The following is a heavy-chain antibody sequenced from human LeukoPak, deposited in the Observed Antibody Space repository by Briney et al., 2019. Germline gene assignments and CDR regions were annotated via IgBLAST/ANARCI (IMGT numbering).Heavy chain of an antibody. CDR2: INPNSGGT. J-gene: IGHJ3*02. CDR3: ARGASYYGSGTYLGDRDAFDI. CDR1: GYTFTGYY. V-gene: IGHV1-2*02. Sequence: ASVKVSCKASGYTFTGYYMHWVRQAPGQGLEWMGWINPNSGGTNYAQKFQGRVTMTRDTSISTAYMELSRLRSDDTAVYYCARGASYYGSGTYLGDRDAFDIWGQGTMVTVSS. D-gene: IGHD3-10*01.